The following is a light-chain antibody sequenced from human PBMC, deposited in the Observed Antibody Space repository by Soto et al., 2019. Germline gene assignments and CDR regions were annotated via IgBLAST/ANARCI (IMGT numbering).Light chain of an antibody. V-gene: IGKV1-5*01. CDR2: EVS. CDR3: QQCNSYPRT. CDR1: QGRSTC. J-gene: IGKJ1*01. Sequence: DIQMTQSPSTLSASVGDSVTITCRVSQGRSTCLAWYQQKPGKAPKRLIYEVSSLECGVPARFSGSGSGTDFTLTISSVQADDVGTYYCQQCNSYPRTFGQGTKVDIK.